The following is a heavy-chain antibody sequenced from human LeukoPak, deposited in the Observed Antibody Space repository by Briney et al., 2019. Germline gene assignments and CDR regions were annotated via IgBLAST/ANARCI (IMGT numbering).Heavy chain of an antibody. CDR1: RFTFRKYI. Sequence: PGGSLRLSCAASRFTFRKYIMNWVRQAPGKGLEWVSSIASNSSHLYYADSVRGRFTISRDDAESSVYLHMNSLRGDDTAVYHCASVRASYTNRIGFCEFDPWGQGTLVTVSS. CDR3: ASVRASYTNRIGFCEFDP. D-gene: IGHD3-3*01. V-gene: IGHV3-21*06. J-gene: IGHJ5*02. CDR2: IASNSSHL.